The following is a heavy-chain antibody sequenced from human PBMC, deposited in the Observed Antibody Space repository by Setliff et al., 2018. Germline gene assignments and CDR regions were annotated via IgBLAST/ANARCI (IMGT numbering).Heavy chain of an antibody. CDR1: GYSISSGHY. Sequence: SETLSLTCTVSGYSISSGHYWGWIRQSPGKGLDWIGSIFHTGAAYYNPSLESRFTISVDTSKNQFSLKLSSVTAADTAVYYCARVNQYSSVWYNYYYGMDVWGQGTTVTVSS. CDR2: IFHTGAA. D-gene: IGHD6-19*01. J-gene: IGHJ6*02. CDR3: ARVNQYSSVWYNYYYGMDV. V-gene: IGHV4-38-2*02.